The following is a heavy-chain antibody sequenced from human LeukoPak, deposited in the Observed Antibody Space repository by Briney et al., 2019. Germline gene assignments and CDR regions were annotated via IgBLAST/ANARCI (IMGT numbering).Heavy chain of an antibody. CDR1: GGSISSYY. D-gene: IGHD3-9*01. CDR3: ARDFDQGGADYYFAY. CDR2: IYYSGST. J-gene: IGHJ4*02. Sequence: NASETLSLTCTVSGGSISSYYWSWIRQPPGKGLEWVGYIYYSGSTNYNPSLKSRVTISVDTSKNQFSLKLSSVTAADTAVYYCARDFDQGGADYYFAYWGQGTLVTVSS. V-gene: IGHV4-59*01.